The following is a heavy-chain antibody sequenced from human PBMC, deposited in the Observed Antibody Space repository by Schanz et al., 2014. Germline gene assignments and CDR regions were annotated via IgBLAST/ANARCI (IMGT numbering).Heavy chain of an antibody. Sequence: QILFVQPGPAAKKPGASVTVSCKAPGYDFHIYAYSWVRQAPGQGPEWIGWISGYTGDTKYAQKFQHRVNMTTDRTTSTVYMELRSLRFDDTAVYFCARDNGRIPAANSFDYWGQGTRVTVSS. CDR1: GYDFHIYA. V-gene: IGHV1-18*01. J-gene: IGHJ4*02. CDR3: ARDNGRIPAANSFDY. CDR2: ISGYTGDT. D-gene: IGHD1-26*01.